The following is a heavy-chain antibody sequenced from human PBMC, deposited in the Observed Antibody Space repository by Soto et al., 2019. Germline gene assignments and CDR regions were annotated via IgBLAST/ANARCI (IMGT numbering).Heavy chain of an antibody. J-gene: IGHJ4*02. CDR1: GFTFTHYW. CDR3: ATNRGWEMLDY. CDR2: INIDGTEI. V-gene: IGHV3-7*01. Sequence: EVQLVESGGALVQPGGSLRLSCATSGFTFTHYWMNWVRQATGKGLEWVANINIDGTEIYYGDSVKGRITISRDNAKNSLYLQMDSLRDEDMAVYYCATNRGWEMLDYWGQGTLVTVSS. D-gene: IGHD6-19*01.